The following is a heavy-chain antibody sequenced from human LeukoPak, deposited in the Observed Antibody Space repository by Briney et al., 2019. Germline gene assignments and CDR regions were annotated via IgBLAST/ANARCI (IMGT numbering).Heavy chain of an antibody. Sequence: SETLSLTCAVYGGSFSGYYWGWIRQPPGKGLEWIGSIYHSGSTYYNPSLKSRVTISVDTSKNQFSLKLSSVTAADTAVYYCARLGSGSAYNWFDPWGQGTLVTVSS. D-gene: IGHD3-10*01. CDR2: IYHSGST. J-gene: IGHJ5*02. CDR1: GGSFSGYY. V-gene: IGHV4-38-2*01. CDR3: ARLGSGSAYNWFDP.